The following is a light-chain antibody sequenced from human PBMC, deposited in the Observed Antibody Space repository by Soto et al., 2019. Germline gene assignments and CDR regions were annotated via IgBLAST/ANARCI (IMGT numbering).Light chain of an antibody. CDR1: QDTSTY. V-gene: IGKV1-33*01. CDR2: TVP. CDR3: QQYNSLPYT. Sequence: DIQMTQSPSSLSASLGDRVTITCRASQDTSTYLKWYQQKPGKAPNLLIYTVPNLETGVPSRFSGSGSGTVFTLTISALQPEDIATYYCQQYNSLPYTFGQGTRLEIE. J-gene: IGKJ2*01.